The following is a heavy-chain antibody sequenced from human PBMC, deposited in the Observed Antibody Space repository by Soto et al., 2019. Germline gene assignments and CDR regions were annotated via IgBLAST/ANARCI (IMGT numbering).Heavy chain of an antibody. CDR1: GFSLSTTAVG. CDR2: VYWDDEK. D-gene: IGHD2-2*01. Sequence: QITLKESGPTLVKPTQTLTLTCTFSGFSLSTTAVGVGWIRQPPGKALEWLALVYWDDEKLYSPSLRTRVTIPRSTSNYLVLLNVVDVDPVDTATYFCTQFTIRYLDFWGPGTLVTAS. CDR3: TQFTIRYLDF. J-gene: IGHJ4*02. V-gene: IGHV2-5*02.